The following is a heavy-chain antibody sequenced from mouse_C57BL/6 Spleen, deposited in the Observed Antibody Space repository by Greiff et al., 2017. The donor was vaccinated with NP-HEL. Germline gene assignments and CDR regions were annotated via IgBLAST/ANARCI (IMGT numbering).Heavy chain of an antibody. CDR3: ARKRTGGFAY. CDR1: GYTFTSYW. CDR2: IYPGSGST. V-gene: IGHV1-55*01. D-gene: IGHD4-1*01. Sequence: QVHVKQPGAELVKPGASVKMSCKASGYTFTSYWITWVKQRPGQGLEWIGDIYPGSGSTNYNEKFKSKATLTVDTSSSTAYMQLSSLTSEDSAVYYCARKRTGGFAYWGQGTLVTVSA. J-gene: IGHJ3*01.